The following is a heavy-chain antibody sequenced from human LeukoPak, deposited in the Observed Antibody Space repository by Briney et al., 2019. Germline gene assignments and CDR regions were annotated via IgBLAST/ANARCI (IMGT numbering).Heavy chain of an antibody. CDR2: INPSGGST. CDR1: GYNFIRYY. J-gene: IGHJ6*02. D-gene: IGHD2-8*01. Sequence: GASVKVSCKASGYNFIRYYMHWVRQAPGQGLEWMGIINPSGGSTSYAQKFQDRVTMTRDTSTSTVYMELSSLKSEDTAVYYCAREDVVLVDAVRYYYYGMDVWGQGTTVTVPS. V-gene: IGHV1-46*01. CDR3: AREDVVLVDAVRYYYYGMDV.